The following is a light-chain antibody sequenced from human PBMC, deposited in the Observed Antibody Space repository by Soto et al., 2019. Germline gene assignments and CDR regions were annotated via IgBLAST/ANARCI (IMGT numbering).Light chain of an antibody. CDR3: QQYGSTPWT. V-gene: IGKV3-20*01. CDR2: GAS. J-gene: IGKJ1*01. Sequence: EIVLTQSPGTLSLSPGERATLSCRASQSVSSSYLAWYQQKPGQAPRLLIYGASSRATGIPDRFSGSGSGTDFTLTISRLEPEDVAVYYCQQYGSTPWTFVQGTKVELK. CDR1: QSVSSSY.